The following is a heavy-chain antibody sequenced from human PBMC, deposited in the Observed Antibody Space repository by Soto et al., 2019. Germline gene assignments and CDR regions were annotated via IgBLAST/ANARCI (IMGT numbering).Heavy chain of an antibody. CDR3: ARQFSGNPSDY. CDR2: IYWDDDK. Sequence: GSGPTLVNPTQTLTLTCTFSGFSLRSSGVGVAWIRQPPGKALEWLALIYWDDDKRFSPSLKNRLTIAKDTSKEQVVLSMTNVGPVDKGTYYCARQFSGNPSDYWGQGTLVTVSS. V-gene: IGHV2-5*02. J-gene: IGHJ4*02. D-gene: IGHD1-26*01. CDR1: GFSLRSSGVG.